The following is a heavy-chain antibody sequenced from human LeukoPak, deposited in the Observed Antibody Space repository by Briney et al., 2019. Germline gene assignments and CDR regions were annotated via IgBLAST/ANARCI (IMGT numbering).Heavy chain of an antibody. CDR3: ARGGQWLVLYYFDY. J-gene: IGHJ4*02. V-gene: IGHV6-1*01. Sequence: SQTLSLTCAISGDSVSSNSAAWNWIRQSPSRGLEWLGRTYYKSKWYNDYAVSVKSRITINPDTSKNHFSLQLNSVTPEDTAVYFCARGGQWLVLYYFDYWGQGTLVTVSS. CDR1: GDSVSSNSAA. D-gene: IGHD6-19*01. CDR2: TYYKSKWYN.